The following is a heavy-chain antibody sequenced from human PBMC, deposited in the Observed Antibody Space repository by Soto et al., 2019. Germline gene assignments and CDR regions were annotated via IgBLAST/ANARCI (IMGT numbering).Heavy chain of an antibody. V-gene: IGHV1-3*01. CDR3: ARDYRSSWDY. CDR1: GYTFTAYA. J-gene: IGHJ4*02. CDR2: INAGNGEA. D-gene: IGHD6-13*01. Sequence: QVQLVQSGAEVKKPGASVKVSCKASGYTFTAYAIHWVRQAPGYRLEWLGWINAGNGEARYPQEFQDRVTITRDTSASTTYTELSSLRSEDSSVYYCARDYRSSWDYWGQGTQVTVSS.